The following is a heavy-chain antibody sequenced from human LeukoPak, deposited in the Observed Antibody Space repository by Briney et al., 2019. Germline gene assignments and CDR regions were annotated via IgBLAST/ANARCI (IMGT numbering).Heavy chain of an antibody. CDR1: GGSISSSSYY. J-gene: IGHJ4*02. D-gene: IGHD1-1*01. V-gene: IGHV4-39*01. CDR3: ARQGTWKYYFDY. Sequence: PSETLSLTCTVSGGSISSSSYYWGSIRQPPGKGLEWIGSIYYSGSTYYNPSLKSRVTISVDTSKNQFSLKLSSVTAADTAVYYCARQGTWKYYFDYWGQGTLVTVSS. CDR2: IYYSGST.